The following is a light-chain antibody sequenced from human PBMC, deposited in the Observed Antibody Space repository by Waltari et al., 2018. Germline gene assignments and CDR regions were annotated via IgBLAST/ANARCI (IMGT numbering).Light chain of an antibody. J-gene: IGKJ1*01. CDR2: WAS. V-gene: IGKV4-1*01. CDR1: QSVFYRSDNKNY. Sequence: DIVMTQSPHSLAVSLGQRATISCKSSQSVFYRSDNKNYLAWYQHKPGQPPKLLVYWASTRESGVPDRFSASGSGTDFTLTINNLQAEDVAVYYCQQYYRSRTFGQGTKVEIK. CDR3: QQYYRSRT.